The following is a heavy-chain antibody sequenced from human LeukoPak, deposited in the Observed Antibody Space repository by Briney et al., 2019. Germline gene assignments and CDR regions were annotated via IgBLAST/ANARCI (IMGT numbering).Heavy chain of an antibody. Sequence: SETLSLTCTVSGGSISSYYWSWIRQPPGKGLEWIGYIYYSGSTNYNPSLKSRVTISVDTSKNQFSLKLSSVTAADTAVYYCARRGAYYYDSSGWFDPWGQGTLVTVSS. CDR2: IYYSGST. CDR1: GGSISSYY. V-gene: IGHV4-59*01. J-gene: IGHJ5*02. D-gene: IGHD3-22*01. CDR3: ARRGAYYYDSSGWFDP.